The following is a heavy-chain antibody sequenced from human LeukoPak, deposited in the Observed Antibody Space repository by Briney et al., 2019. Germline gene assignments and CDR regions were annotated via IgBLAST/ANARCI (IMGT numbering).Heavy chain of an antibody. CDR1: GGSISSGGYY. D-gene: IGHD3-3*01. CDR2: IYYSGST. CDR3: ARATHYDFWSGYPYYFDY. J-gene: IGHJ4*02. Sequence: PSQTLSLTCTVSGGSISSGGYYWSWIRQHPGKGLEWIGYIYYSGSTYYNPSLKSRVTISVDTSKNQFSLKLSSVTAADTAVYYCARATHYDFWSGYPYYFDYWGQGTLVTVSS. V-gene: IGHV4-31*03.